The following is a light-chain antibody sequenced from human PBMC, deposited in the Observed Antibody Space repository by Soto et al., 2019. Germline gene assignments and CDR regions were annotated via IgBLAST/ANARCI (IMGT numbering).Light chain of an antibody. Sequence: QSVLTQPPSVSGAPGKRVTISCTGRNANIGAGYSVHWYQQLPGTAPKLLIYNYANRPSGVPDRFSGSHSGTSASLAITGLQAEDEADYYCQSFDSSHVVFGGGTKLTVL. CDR2: NYA. J-gene: IGLJ2*01. CDR3: QSFDSSHVV. CDR1: NANIGAGYS. V-gene: IGLV1-40*01.